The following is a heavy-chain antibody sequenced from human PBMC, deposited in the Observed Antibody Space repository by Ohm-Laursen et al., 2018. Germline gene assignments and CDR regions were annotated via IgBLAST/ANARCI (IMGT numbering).Heavy chain of an antibody. V-gene: IGHV3-21*01. Sequence: SLRLSCAASGFTFSSYSMNWVRQAPGKGLEWVSSISSSSSYIYYADSVKGRFTISRDNAKNSLYLQMNSLRAEDTAVYYCARDSLWFGELLNYGMYVWGQGTTVTVSS. J-gene: IGHJ6*02. CDR2: ISSSSSYI. D-gene: IGHD3-10*01. CDR1: GFTFSSYS. CDR3: ARDSLWFGELLNYGMYV.